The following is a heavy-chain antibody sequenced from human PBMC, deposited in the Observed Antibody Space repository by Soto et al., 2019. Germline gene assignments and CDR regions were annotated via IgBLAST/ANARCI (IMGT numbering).Heavy chain of an antibody. J-gene: IGHJ6*02. CDR1: GFTFSNAW. D-gene: IGHD1-1*01. Sequence: EVQLVESGGGLVKPGGSLRLSCAASGFTFSNAWMSWVRQAPGKGLEWVGRIKSKTDGGTTDYAAPVKGRFTISRDDSKNTLYLQMNSLKTEDTAVYYCTTAWNPYYYGMDVWGQGTTVTVSS. CDR2: IKSKTDGGTT. CDR3: TTAWNPYYYGMDV. V-gene: IGHV3-15*01.